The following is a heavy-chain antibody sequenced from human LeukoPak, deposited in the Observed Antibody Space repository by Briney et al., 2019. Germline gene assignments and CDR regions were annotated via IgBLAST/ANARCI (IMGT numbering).Heavy chain of an antibody. J-gene: IGHJ5*02. Sequence: GESLKISCKGSGYSFISYWIGWVSQMPGKGLEWMGIIYPGDSDTRYSPTFQGQVTISADKSISTAYLQWSSLKTSDTAMYYCARRYCSGGSCYSDWFDPWGQGTLVTVSS. CDR2: IYPGDSDT. V-gene: IGHV5-51*01. CDR3: ARRYCSGGSCYSDWFDP. CDR1: GYSFISYW. D-gene: IGHD2-15*01.